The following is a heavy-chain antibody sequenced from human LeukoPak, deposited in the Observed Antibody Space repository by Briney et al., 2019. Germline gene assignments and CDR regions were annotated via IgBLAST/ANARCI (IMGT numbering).Heavy chain of an antibody. J-gene: IGHJ4*02. CDR2: IYYSGST. CDR1: GGSISSYY. D-gene: IGHD4-17*01. CDR3: ARHAVTTRGYYFDY. Sequence: ASETLSLTCTVSGGSISSYYWSWIRQPPGKGLEWIGYIYYSGSTNYNPSPKSRVTISVDTSKNQFSLKLSSVTAADTAVYYCARHAVTTRGYYFDYWGQGTLVTVSS. V-gene: IGHV4-59*08.